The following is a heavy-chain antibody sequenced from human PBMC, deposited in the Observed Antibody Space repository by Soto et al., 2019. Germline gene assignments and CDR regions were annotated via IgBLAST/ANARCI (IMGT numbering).Heavy chain of an antibody. V-gene: IGHV5-10-1*01. J-gene: IGHJ6*02. CDR1: GYSFTSYW. CDR3: ASTLNSGSYSRYYYYYYGMDV. CDR2: IDPSDSYT. Sequence: GESLKISCKGSGYSFTSYWISWVRQMPGKGLEWMGRIDPSDSYTNYSPSFQGHVTISADKSISTAYLQWSSLKASDTAMYYCASTLNSGSYSRYYYYYYGMDVCGQGXTVTVSS. D-gene: IGHD3-10*01.